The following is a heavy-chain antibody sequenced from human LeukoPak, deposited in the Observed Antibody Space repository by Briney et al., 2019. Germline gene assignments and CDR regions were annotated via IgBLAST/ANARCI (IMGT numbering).Heavy chain of an antibody. CDR3: ARARYNNGLDY. CDR1: GFTFSSYW. CDR2: IKTDGSSM. V-gene: IGHV3-74*01. Sequence: PGGSLRLSCTASGFTFSSYWMHWVRQAPGKGLVWVSHIKTDGSSMNYADSVKGRFTISRDNAKNTLYLQMNSLRAEDTAVYYCARARYNNGLDYWGQGTLVTASS. D-gene: IGHD1-14*01. J-gene: IGHJ4*02.